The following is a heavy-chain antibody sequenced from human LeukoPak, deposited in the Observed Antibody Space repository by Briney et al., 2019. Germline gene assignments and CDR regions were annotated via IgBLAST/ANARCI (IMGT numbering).Heavy chain of an antibody. CDR1: GGSISNSSSY. D-gene: IGHD1-26*01. CDR2: IYYSGST. J-gene: IGHJ4*02. Sequence: PSETLSLTCTVSGGSISNSSSYWGWIRQPPGKGLEWIGSIYYSGSTYYNPSLKSRVTISVDTSKNQFSMKLSSVTAADTAVYYCARHSPVGIFYFDYWGQGTLVTVSS. V-gene: IGHV4-39*01. CDR3: ARHSPVGIFYFDY.